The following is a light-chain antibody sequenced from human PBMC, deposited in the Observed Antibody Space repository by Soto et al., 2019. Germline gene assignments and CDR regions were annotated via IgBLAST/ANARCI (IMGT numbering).Light chain of an antibody. J-gene: IGLJ1*01. Sequence: QSALTQPASVSGSPGQSITISCTGTSSDVGGFNYVSWYQQYPGKAPKLIIYEVSNRPSGVSSRFSGSKSGNTASLIISGLQAEDEADYYCSSYTTNNSPHVFGAGTKVHRP. CDR2: EVS. CDR3: SSYTTNNSPHV. V-gene: IGLV2-14*01. CDR1: SSDVGGFNY.